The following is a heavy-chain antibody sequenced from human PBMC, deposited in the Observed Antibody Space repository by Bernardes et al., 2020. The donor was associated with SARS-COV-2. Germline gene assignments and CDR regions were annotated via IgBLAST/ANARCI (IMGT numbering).Heavy chain of an antibody. CDR1: GFTFSNYA. V-gene: IGHV3-23*01. J-gene: IGHJ5*02. CDR2: ISGSGGTT. CDR3: ARHSTAYSDYGRSWFDP. Sequence: GGSLRLSCSATGFTFSNYAMTWVRQAPGRGLEWVSTISGSGGTTHYANSVKGRFTISRDDSKNMYLQMNGLRAEDSAIYYCARHSTAYSDYGRSWFDPWGQGTLVTVSS. D-gene: IGHD4-17*01.